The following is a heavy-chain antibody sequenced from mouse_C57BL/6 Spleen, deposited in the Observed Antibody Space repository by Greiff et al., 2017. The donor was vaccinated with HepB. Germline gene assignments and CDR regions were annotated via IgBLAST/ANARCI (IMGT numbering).Heavy chain of an antibody. J-gene: IGHJ1*03. Sequence: VQLQQSGAELVRPGTSVKVSCKASGYAFTNYLIEWVKQRPGQGLEWIGVINPGSGGTNYNEKFKGKATLTADKSSSTAYMQLSSLTSEDSAVYFCARDYYGSRFWYFDVWGTGTTVTVSS. CDR1: GYAFTNYL. D-gene: IGHD1-1*01. V-gene: IGHV1-54*01. CDR2: INPGSGGT. CDR3: ARDYYGSRFWYFDV.